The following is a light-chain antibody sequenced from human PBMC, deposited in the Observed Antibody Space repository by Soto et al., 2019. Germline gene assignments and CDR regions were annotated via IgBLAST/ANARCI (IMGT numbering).Light chain of an antibody. CDR1: SSDVGSDNR. Sequence: QSALTQPPSVSGSPGQSVTISCTGTSSDVGSDNRVSWFQQPPNTAPKLLIYEVSNRPSGVPDRFSGSKSGNTASLTISGLQAEDEADYYCSSHTSSGTYVFGTGTKLTVL. J-gene: IGLJ1*01. CDR2: EVS. CDR3: SSHTSSGTYV. V-gene: IGLV2-18*02.